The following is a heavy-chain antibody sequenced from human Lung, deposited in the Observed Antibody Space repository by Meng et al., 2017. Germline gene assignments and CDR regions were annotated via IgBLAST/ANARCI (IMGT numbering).Heavy chain of an antibody. V-gene: IGHV3-15*01. CDR2: IKSHVDGATT. CDR1: GFEFHHAY. CDR3: TWDDKAVSDY. D-gene: IGHD6-19*01. J-gene: IGHJ4*02. Sequence: GGSLRLSCAGSGFEFHHAYMSWIRQAPGKGLEWVGRIKSHVDGATTDYATPVTGRFSISRDDSKSTVYLQMSGLTTDDTGVYYCTWDDKAVSDYWGQGTQVTVSS.